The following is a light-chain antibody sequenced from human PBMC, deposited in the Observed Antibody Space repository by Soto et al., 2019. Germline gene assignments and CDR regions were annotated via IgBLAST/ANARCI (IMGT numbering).Light chain of an antibody. CDR2: GAS. CDR1: QSVSSN. J-gene: IGKJ1*01. Sequence: EVVMTQSPDTLSVSPGERATLSCRASQSVSSNLAWYQQKLGQAPRLLIYGASTRATGISARISGSGFGTEFTLTISSLQSEDFAIYYCQQYNNWPRTFGQGTKVDIK. CDR3: QQYNNWPRT. V-gene: IGKV3-15*01.